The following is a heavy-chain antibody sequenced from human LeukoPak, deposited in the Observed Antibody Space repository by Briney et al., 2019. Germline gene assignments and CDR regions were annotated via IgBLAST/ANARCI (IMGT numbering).Heavy chain of an antibody. V-gene: IGHV4-39*01. J-gene: IGHJ4*02. CDR3: ARVVPYGDYPSYFDY. D-gene: IGHD4-17*01. CDR2: IYYSGST. Sequence: SETLSLTCTVSGGSISSSSYYWGWIRQPPGKGLERIGSIYYSGSTYYNPSLKSRVTISVDTSKNQFSLKLSSVTAADTAVYYCARVVPYGDYPSYFDYWGQGTLVTVSS. CDR1: GGSISSSSYY.